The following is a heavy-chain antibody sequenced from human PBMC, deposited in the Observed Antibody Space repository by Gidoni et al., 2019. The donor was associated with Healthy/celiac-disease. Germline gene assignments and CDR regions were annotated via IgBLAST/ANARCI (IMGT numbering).Heavy chain of an antibody. CDR3: ARLTAMVRGDNDFDY. J-gene: IGHJ4*02. CDR2: IYYSGST. Sequence: QLQLQESGPGLVKPSETLSLTCTVSGGSLSSSSYYWGWIRQPPGKGLEWIGSIYYSGSTYYNPSLKSRVTISVDTSKNQFSLKLSSVTAADTAVYYCARLTAMVRGDNDFDYWGQGTLVTVSS. V-gene: IGHV4-39*01. CDR1: GGSLSSSSYY. D-gene: IGHD3-10*01.